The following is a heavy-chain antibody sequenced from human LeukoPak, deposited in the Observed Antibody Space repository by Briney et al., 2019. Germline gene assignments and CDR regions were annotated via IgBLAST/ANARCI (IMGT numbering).Heavy chain of an antibody. CDR2: ISSSSSYI. CDR3: ARVPSYGSGSYILYYYYYMDV. CDR1: GFTFSSYS. Sequence: GGSLRLSCAASGFTFSSYSMNWVRQAPGKGLEWVSSISSSSSYIYYADSVKGRFTISRDNAKNSLYLQMNSLRAEDTAVYYCARVPSYGSGSYILYYYYYMDVWGKGTTVTVSS. J-gene: IGHJ6*03. V-gene: IGHV3-21*01. D-gene: IGHD3-10*01.